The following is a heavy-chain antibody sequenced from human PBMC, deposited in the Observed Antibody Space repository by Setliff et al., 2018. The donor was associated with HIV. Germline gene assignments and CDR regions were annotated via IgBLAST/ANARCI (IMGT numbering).Heavy chain of an antibody. J-gene: IGHJ4*02. CDR3: ARRPYDLWSGYLEY. CDR1: GGSISSNW. D-gene: IGHD3-3*01. CDR2: IYHDGSA. V-gene: IGHV4-4*02. Sequence: PSETLSLTCAVSGGSISSNWWNWVRQSPGKGLEWIGEIYHDGSANYVPSLKSRVTMSVDKSKNQFSLRLSSVTAADTAVYYCARRPYDLWSGYLEYWGQGALVTVSS.